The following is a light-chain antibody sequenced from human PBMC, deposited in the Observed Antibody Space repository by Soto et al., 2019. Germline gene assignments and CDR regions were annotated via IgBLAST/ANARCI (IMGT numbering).Light chain of an antibody. CDR3: CSYAGSYTSYV. CDR1: SSDAGGYNY. V-gene: IGLV2-11*01. CDR2: DVS. J-gene: IGLJ1*01. Sequence: ALTQPRSVSGSPGQSVTISCTGTSSDAGGYNYVSWYQQHPGKAPKLMIYDVSKRPSGVPDRFSGSKSGNTASLTISGLQAEDEADYYCCSYAGSYTSYVFGTGTKV.